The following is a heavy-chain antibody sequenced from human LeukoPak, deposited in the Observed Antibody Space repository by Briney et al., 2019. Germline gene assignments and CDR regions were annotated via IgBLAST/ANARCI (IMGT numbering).Heavy chain of an antibody. CDR3: ARDQGYCSSTSCYGAFDI. D-gene: IGHD2-2*01. CDR2: INPSGGST. CDR1: GYTFTSYY. V-gene: IGHV1-46*01. Sequence: ASVKVSCTASGYTFTSYYMHWVRQAPGQGLEWMGIINPSGGSTSYAQKFQGRVTMTRDTSTSTVYMELSSLRSEDTAVYYCARDQGYCSSTSCYGAFDIWGQGTMVTVSS. J-gene: IGHJ3*02.